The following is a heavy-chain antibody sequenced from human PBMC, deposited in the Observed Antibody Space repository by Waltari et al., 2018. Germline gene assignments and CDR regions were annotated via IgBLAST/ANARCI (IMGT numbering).Heavy chain of an antibody. Sequence: QVQLVQSGAEVKKPGSSVKVSCKASGGTFSSYAISWVRQAPGQGLEWMGGSIPICGTANYAQKVQGRVTITADESTSTAYMELSSLRSEDTAVYYCARSISIAARPDAFDIWGQGTMVTVSS. D-gene: IGHD6-6*01. V-gene: IGHV1-69*12. CDR2: SIPICGTA. CDR3: ARSISIAARPDAFDI. CDR1: GGTFSSYA. J-gene: IGHJ3*02.